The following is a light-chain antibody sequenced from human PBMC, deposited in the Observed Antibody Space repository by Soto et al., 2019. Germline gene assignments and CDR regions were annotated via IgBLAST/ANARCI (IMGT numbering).Light chain of an antibody. CDR2: DAS. Sequence: DIQMTQSPSTLSASVGDRVTITCRASQSVSGWLDWYQQKPGEAPKLLIYDASALPRGVPSRCSGSGSGTKFTLTIASLQPDDFATYYCQQYETFSGTFGPGTKVDI. J-gene: IGKJ1*01. CDR3: QQYETFSGT. CDR1: QSVSGW. V-gene: IGKV1-5*01.